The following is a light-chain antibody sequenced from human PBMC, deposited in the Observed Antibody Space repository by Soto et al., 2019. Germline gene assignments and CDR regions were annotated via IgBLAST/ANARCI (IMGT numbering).Light chain of an antibody. CDR1: QSVNSR. CDR3: QQYNDWPLT. Sequence: EIVMTQSPATLSVSPGERATLSCRASQSVNSRLVWYQQKPGQAPRLLIYGPSTRATGIPARFSGSGSGTEFTLTISSLHSEDFAIYYCQQYNDWPLTFGQGTRWRL. J-gene: IGKJ5*01. V-gene: IGKV3-15*01. CDR2: GPS.